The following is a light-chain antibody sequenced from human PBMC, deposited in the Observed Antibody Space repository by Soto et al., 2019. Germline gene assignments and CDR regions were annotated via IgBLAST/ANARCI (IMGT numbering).Light chain of an antibody. Sequence: QSALTQPASVSGSPGQSIAISCTGTSSDVGAYNYVSWYQQHPGKAPKLMIHEVTNRPSGGSDRFSGSKSGNTASLTISGLQAEDEADYYCSSYTSSNTCVFGTGTKLTVL. V-gene: IGLV2-14*01. CDR1: SSDVGAYNY. J-gene: IGLJ1*01. CDR2: EVT. CDR3: SSYTSSNTCV.